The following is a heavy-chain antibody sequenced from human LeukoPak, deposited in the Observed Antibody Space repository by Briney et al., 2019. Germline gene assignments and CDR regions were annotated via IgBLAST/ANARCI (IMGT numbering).Heavy chain of an antibody. CDR3: ARDGGTSTPFDY. D-gene: IGHD2-15*01. V-gene: IGHV3-74*01. Sequence: GGSLRLSCVASGFTFSSYNMNWVRQAPGKGLVWVSRITTDESSTNYAASVNGRFTISRDNAKSTVYLQMNSLTPEDTAVYYCARDGGTSTPFDYWGQGTLVTVSS. CDR1: GFTFSSYN. J-gene: IGHJ4*02. CDR2: ITTDESST.